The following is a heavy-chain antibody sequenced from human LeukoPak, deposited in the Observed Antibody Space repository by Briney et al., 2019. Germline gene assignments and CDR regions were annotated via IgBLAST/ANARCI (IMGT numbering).Heavy chain of an antibody. J-gene: IGHJ4*02. CDR2: ISYSART. CDR1: GGSISSSNYY. CDR3: ARHLGGSSWFDY. V-gene: IGHV4-39*01. Sequence: SETLSLTCAVSGGSISSSNYYWGWIRRPPGKGLEWIGSISYSARTYYNPSLKSRVTISVDTSKNQFSLKVGSVSASDTAVYYCARHLGGSSWFDYWGQGTLVTVSS. D-gene: IGHD6-13*01.